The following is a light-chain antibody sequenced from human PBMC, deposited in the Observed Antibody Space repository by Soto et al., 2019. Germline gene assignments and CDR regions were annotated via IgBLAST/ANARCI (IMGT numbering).Light chain of an antibody. CDR2: GAS. J-gene: IGKJ1*01. Sequence: EIVLTQSPGTLSLSPGERATLSCRASQTVNNNYLAWYQQKPGQAPRLFIYGASTRATGIPDRFSGSGSGTDFTLTISRLEPEDFAVYYCQQYGSSRTFGQGPKVAIK. CDR1: QTVNNNY. CDR3: QQYGSSRT. V-gene: IGKV3-20*01.